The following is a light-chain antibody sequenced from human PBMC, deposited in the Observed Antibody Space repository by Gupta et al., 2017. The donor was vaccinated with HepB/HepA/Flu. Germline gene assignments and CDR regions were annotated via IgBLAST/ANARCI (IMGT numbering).Light chain of an antibody. J-gene: IGKJ4*01. CDR2: DAS. CDR1: QDINNY. V-gene: IGKV1-33*01. Sequence: QMTQSPSSLSASLGDRVTITCQASQDINNYLNWYQQNPGQAPKLLIYDASNWETGVPSRFSGSGSGTDFTFTISSLQPEDIATYYCKQYDNLPFAFGGGTKVEIK. CDR3: KQYDNLPFA.